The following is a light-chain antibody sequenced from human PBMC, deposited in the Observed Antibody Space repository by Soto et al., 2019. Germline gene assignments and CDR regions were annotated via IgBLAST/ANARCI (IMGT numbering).Light chain of an antibody. CDR2: AAF. V-gene: IGKV1-39*01. CDR3: QQSYSIPRT. Sequence: DIQMTQSPSSLSASVGDRVTITCRASQTIRNYLNWYQQKQGKAPKILIYAAFTLQSGVPSRFSGSAAGTDFTITISSLQPEDFATYYCQQSYSIPRTFGKGTKVEIK. J-gene: IGKJ1*01. CDR1: QTIRNY.